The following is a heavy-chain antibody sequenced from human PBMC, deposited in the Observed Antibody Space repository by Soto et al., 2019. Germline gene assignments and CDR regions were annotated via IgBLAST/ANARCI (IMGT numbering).Heavy chain of an antibody. V-gene: IGHV3-30*18. CDR3: AKEVDYGDYVYYSGMEV. CDR1: GFTFSSYG. D-gene: IGHD4-17*01. J-gene: IGHJ6*02. CDR2: ISYDGSSK. Sequence: GGPLRLSCAASGFTFSSYGMHCVSQDPGKGLEWVAVISYDGSSKYYADSVKGRFTISRDNSKNTLYLNMNSLRAEDTAVYYCAKEVDYGDYVYYSGMEVWGQGTTVTVSS.